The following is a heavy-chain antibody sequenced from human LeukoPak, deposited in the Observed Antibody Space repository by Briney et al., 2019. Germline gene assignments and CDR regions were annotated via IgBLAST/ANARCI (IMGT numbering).Heavy chain of an antibody. D-gene: IGHD3-10*01. V-gene: IGHV4-31*03. Sequence: SETLSLTCIVSGGSISSGDYYWSWIRQHPGKGLEWIGYIYYSGSTYYNPSLKSRVTISVDTSKNQFSLKLSSVTAADTAVYYCARQGGGGYQTTNYYYGSGSYLGIVRFDYWGQGTLVTVSS. CDR2: IYYSGST. CDR1: GGSISSGDYY. J-gene: IGHJ4*02. CDR3: ARQGGGGYQTTNYYYGSGSYLGIVRFDY.